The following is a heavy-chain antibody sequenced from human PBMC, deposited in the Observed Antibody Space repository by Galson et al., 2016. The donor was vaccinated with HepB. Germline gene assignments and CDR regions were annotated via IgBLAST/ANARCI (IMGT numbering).Heavy chain of an antibody. D-gene: IGHD3-3*01. V-gene: IGHV3-23*01. J-gene: IGHJ4*02. CDR3: VRGSLGLRFFDY. CDR2: IGGSDGTT. CDR1: GFTFSNYA. Sequence: SLRLSCAASGFTFSNYAISWVRQAPGKGLEWVSGIGGSDGTTYYADSVKGRFTISRDNSKNTLYLQMNSLRAEDTAVYYCVRGSLGLRFFDYWGQGTLVTVSS.